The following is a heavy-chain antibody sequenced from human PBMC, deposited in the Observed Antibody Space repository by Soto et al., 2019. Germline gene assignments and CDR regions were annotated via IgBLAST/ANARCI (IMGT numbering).Heavy chain of an antibody. V-gene: IGHV3-23*01. D-gene: IGHD3-22*01. CDR3: AKIPAYYYDSTGINWFDP. J-gene: IGHJ5*02. CDR2: ISGSGGST. Sequence: GGSLRLSCAASGFTFSSYAMSWVRQAPGKGLEWVSAISGSGGSTYYADSVKGRFTISRDNSKNTLYLQMNSLRAEDTAVYYCAKIPAYYYDSTGINWFDPWGQGTLVTVSS. CDR1: GFTFSSYA.